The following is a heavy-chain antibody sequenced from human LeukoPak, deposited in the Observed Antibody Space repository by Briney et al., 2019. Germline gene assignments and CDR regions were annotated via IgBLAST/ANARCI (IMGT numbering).Heavy chain of an antibody. J-gene: IGHJ4*02. CDR1: GFTFSNYW. CDR3: ARGQSTNFDF. D-gene: IGHD2-2*01. CDR2: ISSDGSAT. V-gene: IGHV3-74*01. Sequence: GGSLRLSCVASGFTFSNYWMHWVRQAPGKGLVWVSRISSDGSATGYADSVKGRFTISGDNAKNTLYLQMNSLRADDTAVYYCARGQSTNFDFWGQGTLVTVSS.